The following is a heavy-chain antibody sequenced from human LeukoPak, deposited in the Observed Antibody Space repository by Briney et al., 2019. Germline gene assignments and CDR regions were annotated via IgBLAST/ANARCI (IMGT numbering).Heavy chain of an antibody. CDR1: GYTFTSYD. Sequence: GASVKVSCKASGYTFTSYDINWVRQAPGQGLEWMGWMNPNSGNTGYAQKFQGRVSMTRNTSISTAYMELSSLKSEDTAVYYCARGGGYSYGILDYWAQGTPVTVSS. J-gene: IGHJ4*02. CDR3: ARGGGYSYGILDY. D-gene: IGHD5-18*01. V-gene: IGHV1-8*01. CDR2: MNPNSGNT.